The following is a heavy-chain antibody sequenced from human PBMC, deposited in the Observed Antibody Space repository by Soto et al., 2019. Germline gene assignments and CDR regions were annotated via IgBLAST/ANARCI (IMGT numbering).Heavy chain of an antibody. CDR2: INHSGST. CDR1: GGSFSGYY. Sequence: SETLSLTCAVYGGSFSGYYWTWIRQPPGTGLEWIGEINHSGSTNYNPSLKSRVTISVDTSKNQFSLTPTSVTAADTAVYYCARQCRGVTCHWFVPWGQGTLVT. CDR3: ARQCRGVTCHWFVP. J-gene: IGHJ5*02. D-gene: IGHD2-15*01. V-gene: IGHV4-34*01.